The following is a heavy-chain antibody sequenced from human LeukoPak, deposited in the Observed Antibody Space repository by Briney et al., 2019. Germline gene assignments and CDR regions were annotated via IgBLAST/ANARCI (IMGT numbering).Heavy chain of an antibody. CDR3: ARDTTYSSSWGQTPNNYYYYGMDV. Sequence: ASVKVSCKASGYTFTSYGISWVRQAPGQGLEWMGWISAYNGNTNYAQKLQGRVTMTTDTSTSTAYMELRSLRSDDTAVYYCARDTTYSSSWGQTPNNYYYYGMDVWGQGTTVTVSS. V-gene: IGHV1-18*01. CDR2: ISAYNGNT. J-gene: IGHJ6*02. D-gene: IGHD6-13*01. CDR1: GYTFTSYG.